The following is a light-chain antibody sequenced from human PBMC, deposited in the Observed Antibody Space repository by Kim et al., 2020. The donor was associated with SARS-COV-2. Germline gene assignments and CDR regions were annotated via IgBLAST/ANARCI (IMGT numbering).Light chain of an antibody. CDR1: NIGSKS. CDR2: YDS. V-gene: IGLV3-21*04. CDR3: QVWDSSSDHRV. J-gene: IGLJ3*02. Sequence: APGKTARITCGGKNIGSKSVHWDQQKPGQAPVLVIYYDSDRPSGIPERFSGSNSGNTATLTISRVEAGDEADYYCQVWDSSSDHRVFGGGTQLTVL.